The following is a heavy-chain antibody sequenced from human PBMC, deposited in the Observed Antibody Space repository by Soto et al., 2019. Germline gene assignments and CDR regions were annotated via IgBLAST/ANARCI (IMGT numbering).Heavy chain of an antibody. CDR1: GGSFSGYY. Sequence: SETLSLTCAVYGGSFSGYYWSWIRQPPGKGLEWIGEINHSGSTNYNPSLKSRVTISVDTSKNQFSLKLSSVTAADTAVYYCVSPNTYYDILTGYHPRDAFDIWGQGTMVTVSS. V-gene: IGHV4-34*01. CDR3: VSPNTYYDILTGYHPRDAFDI. D-gene: IGHD3-9*01. CDR2: INHSGST. J-gene: IGHJ3*02.